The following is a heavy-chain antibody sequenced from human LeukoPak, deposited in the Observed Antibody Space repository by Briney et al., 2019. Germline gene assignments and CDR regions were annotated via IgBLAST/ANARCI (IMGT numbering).Heavy chain of an antibody. Sequence: PGGSLRLSCAASGFTFSDDWMNWVRQAPGKGPEWVGHIKARRAGGTTEYAAPVGGRFTISRDDSRSILYLQMNNLKTEDTALYHCTRGHYGPWGLGTLVTVSS. CDR1: GFTFSDDW. J-gene: IGHJ5*02. D-gene: IGHD3-10*01. V-gene: IGHV3-15*01. CDR3: TRGHYGP. CDR2: IKARRAGGTT.